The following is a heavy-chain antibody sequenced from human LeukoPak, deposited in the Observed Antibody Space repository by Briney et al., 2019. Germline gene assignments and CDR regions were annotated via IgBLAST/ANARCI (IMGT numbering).Heavy chain of an antibody. J-gene: IGHJ4*02. CDR1: GGTFSSYA. CDR3: ASSPVAGTAY. Sequence: GASVKVSCKASGGTFSSYAISWVRQAPGQGLEWMGGIIPIFGTANYAQKFQGRVTITADESTSTAYMELSSLRSEDTAVYYCASSPVAGTAYWGQGTLVTVSS. CDR2: IIPIFGTA. V-gene: IGHV1-69*13. D-gene: IGHD6-19*01.